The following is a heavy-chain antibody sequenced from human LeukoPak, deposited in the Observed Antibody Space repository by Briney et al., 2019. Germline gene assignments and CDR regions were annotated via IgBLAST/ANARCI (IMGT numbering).Heavy chain of an antibody. D-gene: IGHD2-21*01. CDR3: ARGFVYSDYGMDV. Sequence: LRLSCSASGFTFSRCAMHWVRQAPGKGLDWIGYIYYSGSTYYNPSLKSRVTISVDTSKNQFSLKLSSVTAADTAVYYCARGFVYSDYGMDVWGQGTTVTVSS. CDR1: GFTFSRCA. CDR2: IYYSGST. J-gene: IGHJ6*02. V-gene: IGHV4-31*02.